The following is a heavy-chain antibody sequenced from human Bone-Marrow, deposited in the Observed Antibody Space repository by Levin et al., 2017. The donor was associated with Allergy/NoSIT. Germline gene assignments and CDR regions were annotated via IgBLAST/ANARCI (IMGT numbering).Heavy chain of an antibody. CDR1: GVSITTTNHY. CDR2: LFYSGST. Sequence: PSETLSLTCSVSGVSITTTNHYWAWIRQPPGTGLEWIGSLFYSGSTFYNPSLNSRVTMSLDTSNHQFSLKLSSVTAADTAIYYCATNSFDFLSGYPNWFDPWGQGTLVTVSS. V-gene: IGHV4-39*07. D-gene: IGHD3-3*01. J-gene: IGHJ5*02. CDR3: ATNSFDFLSGYPNWFDP.